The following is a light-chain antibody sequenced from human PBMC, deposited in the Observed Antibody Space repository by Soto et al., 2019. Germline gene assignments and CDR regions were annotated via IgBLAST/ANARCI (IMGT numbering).Light chain of an antibody. CDR1: SSDVGGYNY. CDR2: EVS. J-gene: IGLJ1*01. Sequence: SALTQPPSASGSPGQSVTISCTGTSSDVGGYNYVSWYQQHPGRAPKLMIYEVSKRPSGVPDRFSGSKSGNTASLTVSGLQNEDEADYYCSSYAGSNNQVFGTGTKVTVL. V-gene: IGLV2-8*01. CDR3: SSYAGSNNQV.